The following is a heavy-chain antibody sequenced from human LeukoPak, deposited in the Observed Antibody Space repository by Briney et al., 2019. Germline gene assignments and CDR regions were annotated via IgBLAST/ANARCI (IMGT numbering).Heavy chain of an antibody. J-gene: IGHJ4*02. CDR1: GFTFSSYA. CDR2: ISGSGSSA. CDR3: AKDQRDSTSLLWFGELSPLDY. V-gene: IGHV3-23*01. D-gene: IGHD3-10*01. Sequence: PGGSLRLSCAASGFTFSSYAMTWVRQAPGEGLQWVSDISGSGSSAYYADSVRGRFTISRDNSKNTLYLQMNSLRAEDTAVYYCAKDQRDSTSLLWFGELSPLDYWGQGTLVTVSS.